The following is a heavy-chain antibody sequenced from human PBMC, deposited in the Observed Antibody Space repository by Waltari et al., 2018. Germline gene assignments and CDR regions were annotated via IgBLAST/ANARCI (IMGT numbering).Heavy chain of an antibody. V-gene: IGHV4-39*01. D-gene: IGHD3-3*01. J-gene: IGHJ6*02. Sequence: QLQLQESGPGLVKPSETLSLTCTVSGGSISSSSYYWGWVRQPPGKGLELIGSIYYSGSTYYNPSLKSRVTISVDTSKNQFSLKLSSVTAADTAVYYCARWRGSIYGMDVWGQGTTVTVSS. CDR3: ARWRGSIYGMDV. CDR1: GGSISSSSYY. CDR2: IYYSGST.